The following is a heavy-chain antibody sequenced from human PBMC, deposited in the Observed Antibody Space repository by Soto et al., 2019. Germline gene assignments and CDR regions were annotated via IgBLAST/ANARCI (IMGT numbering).Heavy chain of an antibody. V-gene: IGHV3-49*03. D-gene: IGHD3-10*01. Sequence: SLRLSCTASGFTFGDYAMSWFRQAPGKGLEWVGFIGSKAYGGTTEYAASVKGRFTISRDDSKSIAYLQMNSLKTEDTAVYYCTRGGSGSSPGYAYWGQGTLVTVSS. CDR1: GFTFGDYA. CDR3: TRGGSGSSPGYAY. CDR2: IGSKAYGGTT. J-gene: IGHJ4*02.